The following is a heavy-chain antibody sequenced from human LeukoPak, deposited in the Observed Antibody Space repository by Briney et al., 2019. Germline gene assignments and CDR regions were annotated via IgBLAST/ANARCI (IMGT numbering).Heavy chain of an antibody. CDR2: INEDGSQR. V-gene: IGHV3-7*01. J-gene: IGHJ4*02. Sequence: EGSLRLSCVASEFTLSYYWMSWVRQAPGKGLEWVANINEDGSQRTYMDSVKGRFTVSRDNARNSLFLQLNSLRAEDTAVYYCARDLDCNGKTCYELHSNWGQGTLVTVSS. CDR1: EFTLSYYW. D-gene: IGHD2-2*01. CDR3: ARDLDCNGKTCYELHSN.